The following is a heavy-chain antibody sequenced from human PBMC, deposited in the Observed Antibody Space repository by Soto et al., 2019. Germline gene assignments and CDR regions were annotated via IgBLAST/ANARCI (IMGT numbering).Heavy chain of an antibody. V-gene: IGHV4-34*01. Sequence: QVQLQQWGAGLLKPSETLSLTCAVYGGSFSGYYWSWIRQPPGKGLEWIGEINHSGSTNYNPSLKRRVTISVDTSKNQFSLKLSSVTAADTAVYYCARGRRIAAAGVKFDYWGQGTLVTVSP. CDR3: ARGRRIAAAGVKFDY. J-gene: IGHJ4*02. D-gene: IGHD6-13*01. CDR1: GGSFSGYY. CDR2: INHSGST.